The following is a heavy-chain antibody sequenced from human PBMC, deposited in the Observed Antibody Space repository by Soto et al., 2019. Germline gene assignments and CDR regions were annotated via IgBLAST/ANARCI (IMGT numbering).Heavy chain of an antibody. Sequence: QVQLVQSGAEVKKPGSSVKVSCKASGGTFSSYTISWVRQAPGQGLEWMGRIIPILGIANYAQKFQGRVTITADKSTSTAYMELSSLRSEDTPVYYCAVSGYDPHWYFDLWGRGTLVTVSS. CDR3: AVSGYDPHWYFDL. J-gene: IGHJ2*01. V-gene: IGHV1-69*02. CDR2: IIPILGIA. D-gene: IGHD5-12*01. CDR1: GGTFSSYT.